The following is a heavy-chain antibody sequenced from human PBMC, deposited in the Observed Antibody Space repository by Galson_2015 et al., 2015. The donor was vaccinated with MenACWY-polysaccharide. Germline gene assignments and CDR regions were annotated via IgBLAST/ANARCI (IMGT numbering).Heavy chain of an antibody. CDR3: TTGSQYRANYGCD. CDR1: GFTFNSFW. J-gene: IGHJ4*02. D-gene: IGHD1-7*01. Sequence: SLRLSCAASGFTFNSFWMHWVRHAPGKGLVWVSSILCDGSNSRYADSVRGRFTISRDNAKNTLHLQMNSLRGEDTAVYYCTTGSQYRANYGCDSGQGTLVTVSS. CDR2: ILCDGSNS. V-gene: IGHV3-74*01.